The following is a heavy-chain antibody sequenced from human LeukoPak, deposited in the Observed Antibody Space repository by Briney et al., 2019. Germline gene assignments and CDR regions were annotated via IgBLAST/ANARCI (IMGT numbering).Heavy chain of an antibody. V-gene: IGHV1-8*01. CDR1: VYTFTTYD. Sequence: ASVKVSCKSSVYTFTTYDINWVRQATGRGLEGMGLRNPNRGNTGYAQKFQGRVTMTRNTSISTAHMELSSLRSEDTAVYYCARGRGSGHKENWFDPWGQGTLVTVSS. D-gene: IGHD6-19*01. CDR3: ARGRGSGHKENWFDP. CDR2: RNPNRGNT. J-gene: IGHJ5*02.